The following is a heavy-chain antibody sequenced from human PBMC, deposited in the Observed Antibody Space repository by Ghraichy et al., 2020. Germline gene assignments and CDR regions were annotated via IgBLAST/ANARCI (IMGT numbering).Heavy chain of an antibody. CDR2: INPSGGST. CDR3: ARDSDRSGWGFFRY. J-gene: IGHJ4*02. D-gene: IGHD6-19*01. V-gene: IGHV1-46*01. CDR1: GYTFTGYY. Sequence: ASVKVSCKASGYTFTGYYMRCVRQAPVQWLEWMGIINPSGGSTSYAQKFQGRVTMTRDTSTSTVYMELSSLRSEDTAVYYCARDSDRSGWGFFRYWGQGTLVTVSS.